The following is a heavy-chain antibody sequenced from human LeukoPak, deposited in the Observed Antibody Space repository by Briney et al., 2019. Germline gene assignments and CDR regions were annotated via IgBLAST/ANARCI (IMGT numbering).Heavy chain of an antibody. V-gene: IGHV3-48*03. CDR2: ISSSGSTI. CDR3: ARSPAAGIRRPRYFDY. CDR1: GFTFSSYE. Sequence: GGSLRLSCAASGFTFSSYEMNWVRQAPGKGLEWVSYISSSGSTIYYADSVKGRFTISRDNAKNSLYLQMNSLRAEDTAVYYCARSPAAGIRRPRYFDYWGQGTLVTVSS. J-gene: IGHJ4*02. D-gene: IGHD6-13*01.